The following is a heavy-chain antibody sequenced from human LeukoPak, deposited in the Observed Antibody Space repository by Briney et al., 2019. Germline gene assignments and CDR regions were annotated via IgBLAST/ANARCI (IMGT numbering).Heavy chain of an antibody. V-gene: IGHV4-59*01. CDR2: IYYSGST. CDR3: ARVAYYYDSSGYYRYAFDI. J-gene: IGHJ3*02. CDR1: GGSISSYY. Sequence: SETLSLTCTVSGGSISSYYWSWIRQPPGKGLEWIGYIYYSGSTNYNPSLESRVTISVDTSKNQFSLKLSSVTAADTAVYYCARVAYYYDSSGYYRYAFDIWGQGTMVTVSS. D-gene: IGHD3-22*01.